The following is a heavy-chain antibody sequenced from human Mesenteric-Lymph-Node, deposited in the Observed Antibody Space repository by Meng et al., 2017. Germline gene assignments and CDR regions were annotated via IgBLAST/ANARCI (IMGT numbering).Heavy chain of an antibody. J-gene: IGHJ4*02. Sequence: ASVKVSCKASGYTFTSYDINWVRQATGQGLEWMGWMNPNSGNTGYAQKFQGRVTMTRNTSISTAYMELSSLRSEDTAVYYCARAYDSSGYYFYYWGQGTLVTVSS. D-gene: IGHD3-22*01. V-gene: IGHV1-8*01. CDR2: MNPNSGNT. CDR1: GYTFTSYD. CDR3: ARAYDSSGYYFYY.